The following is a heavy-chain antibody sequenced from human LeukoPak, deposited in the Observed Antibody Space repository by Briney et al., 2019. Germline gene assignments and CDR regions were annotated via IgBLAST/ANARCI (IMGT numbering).Heavy chain of an antibody. D-gene: IGHD6-19*01. Sequence: GGSLRLSCAASGFPFSDYVMHWVRQAPGKGLEWGAVIRYDGNNKYYADSVKGRFTISRDNSKNMLYLQMNSLGTEDTAVYYCAKDRWGAVASFDYWGQGTLVTVSS. CDR2: IRYDGNNK. J-gene: IGHJ4*02. V-gene: IGHV3-30*02. CDR1: GFPFSDYV. CDR3: AKDRWGAVASFDY.